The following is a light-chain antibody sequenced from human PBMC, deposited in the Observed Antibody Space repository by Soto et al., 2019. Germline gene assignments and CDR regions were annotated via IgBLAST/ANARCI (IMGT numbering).Light chain of an antibody. CDR2: ATS. CDR3: QQYNTYHLS. Sequence: DIQLTQSPSSLAASVGDRVTITCRASQGVSTWLAWHQQKPEKAPKSLVYATSKLQSGVPSRFNGPGSGTEFTLTISSLQPEDVATYFCQQYNTYHLSFGGGTQVEIK. CDR1: QGVSTW. V-gene: IGKV1D-16*01. J-gene: IGKJ4*01.